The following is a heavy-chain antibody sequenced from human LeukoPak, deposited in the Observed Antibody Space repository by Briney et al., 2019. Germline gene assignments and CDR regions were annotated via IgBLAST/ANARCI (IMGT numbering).Heavy chain of an antibody. V-gene: IGHV4-34*01. CDR3: ASETMVRGVPDY. CDR2: INHSGST. CDR1: GGSFSGFY. D-gene: IGHD3-10*01. J-gene: IGHJ4*02. Sequence: PSETLSLTCAVYGGSFSGFYWSWIRQPPGKGLEWIGEINHSGSTNYNPSLKSRVTISVDTSKNQFSLKLSSVTAADTAVYYCASETMVRGVPDYWGQGTLVTVSS.